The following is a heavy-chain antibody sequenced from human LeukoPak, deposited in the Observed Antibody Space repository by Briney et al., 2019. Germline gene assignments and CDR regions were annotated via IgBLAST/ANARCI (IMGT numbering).Heavy chain of an antibody. CDR1: GGSISSGGYY. J-gene: IGHJ4*02. CDR2: IYHSGST. CDR3: ARGRITMITGYDY. V-gene: IGHV4-30-2*01. Sequence: SETLSLTCTVSGGSISSGGYYWSWIRQPPEKGLEWIGYIYHSGSTYYNPSLKSRVTISVDRSKNQFSLKLSSVTAADTAVYYCARGRITMITGYDYWGQGTLVTVSS. D-gene: IGHD3-22*01.